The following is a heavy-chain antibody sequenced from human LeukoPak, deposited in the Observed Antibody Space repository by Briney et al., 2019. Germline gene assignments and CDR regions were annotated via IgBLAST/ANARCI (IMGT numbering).Heavy chain of an antibody. CDR3: AMTAVAGTEYYFDY. Sequence: GGSLRLSCAASGFTFSSYAMSWVRQAPGKGLEWVSAISGSGGSTYYADSVKGRFTISRDNPKNTLYLQMNSLRAEDTAVYYCAMTAVAGTEYYFDYWGQGTLVTVSS. CDR1: GFTFSSYA. J-gene: IGHJ4*02. V-gene: IGHV3-23*01. D-gene: IGHD6-19*01. CDR2: ISGSGGST.